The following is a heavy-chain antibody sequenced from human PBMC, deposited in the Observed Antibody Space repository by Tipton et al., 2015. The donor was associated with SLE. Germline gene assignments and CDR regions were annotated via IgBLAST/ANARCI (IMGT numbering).Heavy chain of an antibody. Sequence: TLSLTCTVSGGSISSSSYYWGWIRQPPGEGLEWIGSIYYSGSTYYNPSLKSRVTISLDTSKNQFSLKLSSVTAADTAVYYCARRDFVATAGFNYFDPWGQGTLVTVSS. D-gene: IGHD2-15*01. J-gene: IGHJ5*02. CDR2: IYYSGST. CDR3: ARRDFVATAGFNYFDP. CDR1: GGSISSSSYY. V-gene: IGHV4-39*07.